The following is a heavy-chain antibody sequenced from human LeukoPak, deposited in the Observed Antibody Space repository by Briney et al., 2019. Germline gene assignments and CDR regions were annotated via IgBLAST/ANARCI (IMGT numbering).Heavy chain of an antibody. V-gene: IGHV4-34*01. Sequence: SETLSLTCAVYGGSFSGSYWSWIRKPPGKGLEWIGEINYSGSTNYNPSLESRVTISVDTSKNQFSLKLSSVTAADTAVYYCSRGRRDGYTGPWYFDLWGRGTLVAVSS. J-gene: IGHJ2*01. CDR2: INYSGST. D-gene: IGHD5-24*01. CDR3: SRGRRDGYTGPWYFDL. CDR1: GGSFSGSY.